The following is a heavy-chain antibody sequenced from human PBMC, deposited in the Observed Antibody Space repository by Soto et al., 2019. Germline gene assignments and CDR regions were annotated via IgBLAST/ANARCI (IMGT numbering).Heavy chain of an antibody. D-gene: IGHD2-21*02. V-gene: IGHV4-59*01. Sequence: SETLSLTCTVSGDSISTDYWSWIRQPPGKGLEWIGFIYYGGSTNYNPSLKSRVTISVDTPKNQFSLKLNSVTAADTAVYYCARDLWGYCGTDCYPLDVWGQGTTVTVSS. CDR2: IYYGGST. CDR1: GDSISTDY. CDR3: ARDLWGYCGTDCYPLDV. J-gene: IGHJ6*02.